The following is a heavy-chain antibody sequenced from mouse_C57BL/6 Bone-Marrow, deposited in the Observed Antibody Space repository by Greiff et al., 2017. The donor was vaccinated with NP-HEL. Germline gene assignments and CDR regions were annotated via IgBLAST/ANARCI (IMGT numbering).Heavy chain of an antibody. D-gene: IGHD2-1*01. Sequence: VQLKESGTVLARPGASVKMSCKASGYTFTSYWMHWVKQRPGQGLEWIGAIYPGNSDTTYNQKFKGKAKLTAVTSTSTAYMELSSLTNEDSAVFYCARGDGNYYYAMDYWGQGTSVTVSS. CDR2: IYPGNSDT. CDR3: ARGDGNYYYAMDY. CDR1: GYTFTSYW. V-gene: IGHV1-5*01. J-gene: IGHJ4*01.